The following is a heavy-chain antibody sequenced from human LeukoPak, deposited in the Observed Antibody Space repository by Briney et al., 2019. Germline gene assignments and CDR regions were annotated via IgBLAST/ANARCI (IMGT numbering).Heavy chain of an antibody. J-gene: IGHJ4*02. CDR3: ARDSRLVGTDFDY. Sequence: GGSLRLSCAASGFTFSSYEMNWVRQAPGKGLEWVSYISNSGFTIYYADSVKGRFTISRDNAKNSLYLQMNSLRAEDTAVYYCARDSRLVGTDFDYWGQGTLVTVSS. D-gene: IGHD1-26*01. CDR2: ISNSGFTI. V-gene: IGHV3-48*03. CDR1: GFTFSSYE.